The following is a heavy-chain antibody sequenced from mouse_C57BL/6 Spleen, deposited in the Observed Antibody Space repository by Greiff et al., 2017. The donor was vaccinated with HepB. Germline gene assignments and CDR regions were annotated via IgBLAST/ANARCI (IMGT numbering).Heavy chain of an antibody. CDR2: ISYDGSN. V-gene: IGHV3-6*01. D-gene: IGHD3-2*02. CDR3: ARDLDSSGYPYYNAMDY. Sequence: EVHLVESGPGLVKPSQSLSLTCSVTGYSITSGYYWNWIRQFPGNKLEWMGYISYDGSNNYNPYLKNRISITRDTSKNQFFLKLNSVTTEDTATYYCARDLDSSGYPYYNAMDYWGQGTSVTVSS. J-gene: IGHJ4*01. CDR1: GYSITSGYY.